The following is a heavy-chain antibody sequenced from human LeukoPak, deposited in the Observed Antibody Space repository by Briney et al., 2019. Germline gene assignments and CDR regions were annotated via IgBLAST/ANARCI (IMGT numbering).Heavy chain of an antibody. Sequence: SETLSLTCAVSGYSISSGYYWGWIRQPPGKGLEWIGSIYHSGSTYYNPSLKSRVTISVDTSKNQFSLKLSSVTAADTAVYYCASLYCSGGSCYALYFDYWGQGTLVTGSS. V-gene: IGHV4-38-2*01. J-gene: IGHJ4*02. CDR1: GYSISSGYY. D-gene: IGHD2-15*01. CDR2: IYHSGST. CDR3: ASLYCSGGSCYALYFDY.